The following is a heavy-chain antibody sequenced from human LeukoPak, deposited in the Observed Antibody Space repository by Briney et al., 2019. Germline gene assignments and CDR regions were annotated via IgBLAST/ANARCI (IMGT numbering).Heavy chain of an antibody. CDR3: ARDISSGYPTY. Sequence: NPGGSLRLSCAASGFTLSSYGMKWVRQAPGKGVEWVSSITSSGSYIYYADSVKGRFTIYRENAKNSLYVQMNSLRAEDTAVYYCARDISSGYPTYWGQGTLVTVSS. V-gene: IGHV3-21*01. J-gene: IGHJ4*02. D-gene: IGHD5-12*01. CDR2: ITSSGSYI. CDR1: GFTLSSYG.